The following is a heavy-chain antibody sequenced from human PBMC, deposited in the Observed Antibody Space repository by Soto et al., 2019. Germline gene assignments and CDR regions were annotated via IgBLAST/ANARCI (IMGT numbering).Heavy chain of an antibody. D-gene: IGHD2-2*01. J-gene: IGHJ6*02. V-gene: IGHV3-23*01. CDR3: AKVSVPAAIAYYYYGMDV. Sequence: GGSLRLSCAASGFTFSNYAMTWVRQAPGKGLEWVSALSGSGVSTYYADSVMGRFTISRDNSKNTLYLQMNSLRAEDTAVYYCAKVSVPAAIAYYYYGMDVWGQGTTVTVSS. CDR2: LSGSGVST. CDR1: GFTFSNYA.